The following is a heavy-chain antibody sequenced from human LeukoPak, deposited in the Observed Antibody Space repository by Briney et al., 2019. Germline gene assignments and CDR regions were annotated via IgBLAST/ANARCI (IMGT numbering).Heavy chain of an antibody. CDR2: INPNSGGT. CDR3: AVFDSGSYYSFDY. J-gene: IGHJ4*02. D-gene: IGHD3-10*01. V-gene: IGHV1-2*02. Sequence: GASVKVSCKASGYTFTGYYMHGVRQAPGQGLEWMGWINPNSGGTNYAQKFQGRVTMTRDTSISTAYMELSRLRSDDTAVYYCAVFDSGSYYSFDYWGQGTLVTVSS. CDR1: GYTFTGYY.